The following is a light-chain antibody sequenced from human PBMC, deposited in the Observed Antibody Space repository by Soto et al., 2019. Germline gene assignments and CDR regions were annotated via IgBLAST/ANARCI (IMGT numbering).Light chain of an antibody. V-gene: IGLV1-44*01. CDR1: SSNIGGNT. Sequence: QSVLTQPPSASGTPGQRVTISCSGSSSNIGGNTVNWYQQLPGTAPKLLIYSNNQRPSGVPDRFSGSKSGTSASLAISGLQSEDEADYYCAACDDSLNGHVFGPGTKLTVL. J-gene: IGLJ1*01. CDR2: SNN. CDR3: AACDDSLNGHV.